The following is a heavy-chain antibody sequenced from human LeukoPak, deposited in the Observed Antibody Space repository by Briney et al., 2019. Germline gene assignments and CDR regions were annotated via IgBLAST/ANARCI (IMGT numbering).Heavy chain of an antibody. D-gene: IGHD2-2*01. V-gene: IGHV4-4*07. CDR2: IYTSGST. J-gene: IGHJ5*02. CDR3: ARELVVPAAKGNLNWFDP. Sequence: SETLSLTCTVSGGSISSDYWSWIRQSAGKGLEWIGRIYTSGSTNYNPSLKSRVTISVDTSKNQFSLKLSSVTAVDTAVYYCARELVVPAAKGNLNWFDPWGQGTLVTVSS. CDR1: GGSISSDY.